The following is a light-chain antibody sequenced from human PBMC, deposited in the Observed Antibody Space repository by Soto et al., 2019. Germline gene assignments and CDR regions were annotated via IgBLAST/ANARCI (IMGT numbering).Light chain of an antibody. CDR2: AAS. CDR1: QGISSF. Sequence: IQLTQSPSSLSASVGDRVTITCRASQGISSFLAWYQQKPGKAPKLLIYAASTLQSGVPSRFSGRGSGTDFTLTISSLQPEDFANYYCQLLNNYPLLTFGGGTKVDIK. V-gene: IGKV1-9*01. CDR3: QLLNNYPLLT. J-gene: IGKJ4*01.